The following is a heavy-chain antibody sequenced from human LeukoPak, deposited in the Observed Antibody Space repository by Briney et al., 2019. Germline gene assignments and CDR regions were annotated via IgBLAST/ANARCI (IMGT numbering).Heavy chain of an antibody. Sequence: SQTLSLTCAISGDSVSSNSAAWNWLRQSPSTGLEWLGRTYYRSKWYFDYAASVKSRMTINPDTSRNQFSLQVNSVTPDDTAVYYCARGGQGDTVSLFHYWGQGTLVTVTS. V-gene: IGHV6-1*01. J-gene: IGHJ4*02. D-gene: IGHD4-17*01. CDR3: ARGGQGDTVSLFHY. CDR2: TYYRSKWYF. CDR1: GDSVSSNSAA.